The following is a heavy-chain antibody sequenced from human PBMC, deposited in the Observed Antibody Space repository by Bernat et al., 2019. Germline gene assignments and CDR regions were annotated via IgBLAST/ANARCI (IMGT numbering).Heavy chain of an antibody. D-gene: IGHD6-13*01. CDR1: GFTVSSNY. CDR3: ARGIAAGNDAFDI. Sequence: EVQLVETGGGLIQPGGSLRLSCAASGFTVSSNYMSWVRQAPGKGLEWVSVIYSGGSTYYADYGKGRFTSSRDNSKNTLYLQMNSLRAEDTAVYYCARGIAAGNDAFDIWGQGTMVTVSS. CDR2: IYSGGST. J-gene: IGHJ3*02. V-gene: IGHV3-53*02.